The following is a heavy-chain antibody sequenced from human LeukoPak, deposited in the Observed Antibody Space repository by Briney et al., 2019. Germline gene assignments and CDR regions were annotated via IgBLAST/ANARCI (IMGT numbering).Heavy chain of an antibody. D-gene: IGHD2-15*01. CDR1: GYTFTSYY. CDR3: AIERGGYCSGGSCFDY. Sequence: GASVKVSCKASGYTFTSYYMHWVRQAPGQGLEWMGIINPSGGSTSYAQKFQGRVTMTRNTSISTAYMELSSLRSEDTAVYYCAIERGGYCSGGSCFDYWGQGTLVTVSS. V-gene: IGHV1-46*01. J-gene: IGHJ4*02. CDR2: INPSGGST.